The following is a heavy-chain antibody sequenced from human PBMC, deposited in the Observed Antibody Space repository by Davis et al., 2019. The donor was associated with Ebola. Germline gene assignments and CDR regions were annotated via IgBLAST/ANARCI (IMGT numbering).Heavy chain of an antibody. V-gene: IGHV3-23*01. Sequence: GESLKISCAASGFTFSNYAMSWVRQAPGKGLEWVSGISGTGGSTYYADSVKGRFTISRDNSKNTLYLQMNSLRAEDTAVYYCARTKSRGVDYWGQGTLVTVSS. D-gene: IGHD1-1*01. CDR2: ISGTGGST. CDR1: GFTFSNYA. CDR3: ARTKSRGVDY. J-gene: IGHJ4*02.